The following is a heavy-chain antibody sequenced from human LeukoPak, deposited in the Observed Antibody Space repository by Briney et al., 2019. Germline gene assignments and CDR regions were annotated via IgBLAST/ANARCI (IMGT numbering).Heavy chain of an antibody. D-gene: IGHD3-3*01. CDR1: GGSISSSSCY. CDR2: IYYSGST. V-gene: IGHV4-39*07. J-gene: IGHJ3*02. CDR3: ARVPRITIFGVVNDAFDI. Sequence: SETLSLTCTVSGGSISSSSCYWGWIRQPPGKGLEWIGSIYYSGSTYYNPSLKSRVTISVDTSKNQFSLKLSSVTAADTAVYYCARVPRITIFGVVNDAFDIWGQGTMVTVSS.